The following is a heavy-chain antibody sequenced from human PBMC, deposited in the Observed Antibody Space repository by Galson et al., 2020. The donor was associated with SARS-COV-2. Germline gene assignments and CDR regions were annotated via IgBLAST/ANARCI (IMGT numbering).Heavy chain of an antibody. CDR3: ARDGLDSTYSSAWSDMFY. CDR2: ITNSGNIM. J-gene: IGHJ4*02. CDR1: GFTFSSYS. V-gene: IGHV3-48*01. Sequence: GESLKISCAASGFTFSSYSMNWVRQAPGKGLEWISYITNSGNIMMYADSVKGRFTISRDNAKHSLYLQMSSLRAEDTAVYYCARDGLDSTYSSAWSDMFYWGQGSLVTVSS. D-gene: IGHD6-19*01.